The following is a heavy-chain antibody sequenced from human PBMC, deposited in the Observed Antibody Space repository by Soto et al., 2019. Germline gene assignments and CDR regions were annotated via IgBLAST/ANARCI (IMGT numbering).Heavy chain of an antibody. D-gene: IGHD5-12*01. V-gene: IGHV3-30*03. Sequence: QVQLVEFGGGVVQPGRSLRLSCAASGFSFRSYGMHWVRQAPGKGLEWVALISYSGSSVSNKYYGDSVKGRFTISRDDSKNTMYLQMTCLGAEGTAVYYCARAGVAPILGRHFSYYMDLWGKGTTVTVSS. CDR2: ISYSGSSVSNK. J-gene: IGHJ6*03. CDR1: GFSFRSYG. CDR3: ARAGVAPILGRHFSYYMDL.